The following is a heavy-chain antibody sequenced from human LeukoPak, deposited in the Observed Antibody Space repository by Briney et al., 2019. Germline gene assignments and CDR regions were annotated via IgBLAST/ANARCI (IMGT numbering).Heavy chain of an antibody. V-gene: IGHV1-2*02. CDR3: ARDAPEQQHGDY. CDR2: INPNSGGT. J-gene: IGHJ4*02. D-gene: IGHD6-13*01. CDR1: GYTFTGYY. Sequence: GASVKVSCKASGYTFTGYYMHWVRQAPGQGLEWMGWINPNSGGTNYAQKFQGRVTMTRDTSIGTAYMELSRLRSDDTAVYYCARDAPEQQHGDYWGQGTLVTVSS.